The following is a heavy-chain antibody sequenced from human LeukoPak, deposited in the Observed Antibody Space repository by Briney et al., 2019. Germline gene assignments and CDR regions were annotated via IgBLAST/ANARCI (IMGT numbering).Heavy chain of an antibody. Sequence: ASVKVSCKASGCTFTSYYMHWVRQAPGQGLEWMGIINPSGGSTSYAQKFQGRVTMTRDMSTSTVYMELSSLRPEDTAVYYCARGGAGTLLGYWGQRTLVTVSS. CDR3: ARGGAGTLLGY. V-gene: IGHV1-46*01. CDR1: GCTFTSYY. D-gene: IGHD6-19*01. CDR2: INPSGGST. J-gene: IGHJ4*02.